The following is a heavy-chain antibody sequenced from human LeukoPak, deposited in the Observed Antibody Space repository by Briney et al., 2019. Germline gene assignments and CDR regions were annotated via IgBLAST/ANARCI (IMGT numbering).Heavy chain of an antibody. Sequence: SETLSLTCTVSGGSISSGGYYWSWIRQPPGKGLEWIGRIYTSGSTNYNPSLKSRVTMSVDTSKNQFSLKLSSVTAADTAVYYCAREEYYDFWSGQAPSYMDVWGKGTTVTVSS. CDR2: IYTSGST. V-gene: IGHV4-61*02. J-gene: IGHJ6*03. CDR1: GGSISSGGYY. D-gene: IGHD3-3*01. CDR3: AREEYYDFWSGQAPSYMDV.